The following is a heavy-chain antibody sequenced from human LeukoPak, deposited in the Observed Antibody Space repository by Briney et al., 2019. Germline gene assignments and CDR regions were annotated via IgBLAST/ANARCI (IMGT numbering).Heavy chain of an antibody. Sequence: SETLSLTCTVSGGSISSYYWSWIRQPAGKGLEWIGRIYTSGSTNYNPSLKSRVTMSVDTSKNQFSLKLSSVTAADTAVYYCARGPQQPGYCSNGICYHAEYFQHWARAPWSPSPQ. CDR3: ARGPQQPGYCSNGICYHAEYFQH. D-gene: IGHD2-8*01. CDR1: GGSISSYY. V-gene: IGHV4-4*07. CDR2: IYTSGST. J-gene: IGHJ1*01.